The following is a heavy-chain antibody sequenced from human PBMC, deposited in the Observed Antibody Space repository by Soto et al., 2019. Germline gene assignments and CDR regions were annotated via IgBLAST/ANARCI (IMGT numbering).Heavy chain of an antibody. V-gene: IGHV4-39*01. CDR3: GRLIRTFDWLYYYMDV. CDR1: SGSISSGTYY. Sequence: QLQMQESGPGLVKPSETLSLTCTVSSGSISSGTYYWAWIRQSPGKGLEWIGSINSNGITYYNPSLTSRATVSVDTSKNQCSLRLNSVTAADTAEYFCGRLIRTFDWLYYYMDVWGKGTTVTVSS. J-gene: IGHJ6*03. D-gene: IGHD3-9*01. CDR2: INSNGIT.